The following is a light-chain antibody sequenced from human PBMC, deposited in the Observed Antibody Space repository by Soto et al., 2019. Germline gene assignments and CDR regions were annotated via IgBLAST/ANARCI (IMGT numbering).Light chain of an antibody. CDR2: DAS. Sequence: EIVMTQSPATLSVSPGERATLSCRASQFMSNTLAWYQQKPGQAPRLLIYDASNRATGIPARFSGSGSGTDFTLTISSLEPEDFAVYYCQQRSNWPITFGQGTRLEIK. J-gene: IGKJ5*01. V-gene: IGKV3-11*01. CDR3: QQRSNWPIT. CDR1: QFMSNT.